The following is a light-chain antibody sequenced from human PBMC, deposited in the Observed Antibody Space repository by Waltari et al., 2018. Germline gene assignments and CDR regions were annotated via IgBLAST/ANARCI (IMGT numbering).Light chain of an antibody. J-gene: IGLJ3*02. CDR2: EDT. Sequence: QSALTQPASVSGSPGQSITLSCTGTSSDVGSYNLVSWYQQHPGKVPKLLIYEDTKRPSGVSDRFSGSKSGNTASLTISGLQAEDEADYHCCAHAGSGIWVFGGGTKLTVL. V-gene: IGLV2-23*01. CDR3: CAHAGSGIWV. CDR1: SSDVGSYNL.